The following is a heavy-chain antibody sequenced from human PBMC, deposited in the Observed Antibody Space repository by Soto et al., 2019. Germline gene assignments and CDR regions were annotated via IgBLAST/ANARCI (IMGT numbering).Heavy chain of an antibody. Sequence: QVYLVQSGAEVKKPGASVKVSCKASGYTFTSYAMHWVRQAPGQGLEWMGRINVGNGNTEYSQKFQGRVTITRDTSATTAYMELSRLRSEDTAVYYCAREGELCGGIFWTYYWLDPWGQGTLVSVSS. D-gene: IGHD2-21*01. V-gene: IGHV1-3*01. CDR1: GYTFTSYA. J-gene: IGHJ5*02. CDR3: AREGELCGGIFWTYYWLDP. CDR2: INVGNGNT.